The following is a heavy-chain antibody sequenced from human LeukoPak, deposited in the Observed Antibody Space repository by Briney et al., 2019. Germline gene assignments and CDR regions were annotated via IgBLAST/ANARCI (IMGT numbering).Heavy chain of an antibody. CDR2: ISAYNGNT. Sequence: GAXXXXSCKASGYTFTSYGISWVRQAPGQGLEWMGWISAYNGNTNYAQKLQGRVTMTTDTSTSTAYMELRSLRSDDTAVYYCARGARYSSLRYWGQGTLVTVSS. J-gene: IGHJ4*02. V-gene: IGHV1-18*01. D-gene: IGHD6-19*01. CDR1: GYTFTSYG. CDR3: ARGARYSSLRY.